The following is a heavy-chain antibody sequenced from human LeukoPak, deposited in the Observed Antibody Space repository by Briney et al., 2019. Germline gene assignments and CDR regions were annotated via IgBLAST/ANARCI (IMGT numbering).Heavy chain of an antibody. V-gene: IGHV1-2*06. CDR2: INPNSGDT. D-gene: IGHD2-2*01. CDR3: ARDYCSSTSCLFDY. CDR1: GYTFTGYH. J-gene: IGHJ4*02. Sequence: ASVKVSCKASGYTFTGYHMHWVRQAPGQGLEWMGRINPNSGDTNNAQKFQGRVTMTRDTSISTAYMDLSRLTSDDTAVYYCARDYCSSTSCLFDYWGQGTLVTVSS.